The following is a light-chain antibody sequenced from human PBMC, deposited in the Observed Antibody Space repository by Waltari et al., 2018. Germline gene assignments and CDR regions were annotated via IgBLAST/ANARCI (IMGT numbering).Light chain of an antibody. CDR1: QTVSTIA. CDR2: STY. Sequence: ELVLTQSPGTLSLSPGDRATLPCRASQTVSTIALRWYQQKPGQAPRVLIYSTYNRATGIPDRFSGSGSGTDFTLTINRLAPEDFAMYYCQQYDGIVVTFGGGTKVEI. V-gene: IGKV3-20*01. J-gene: IGKJ4*01. CDR3: QQYDGIVVT.